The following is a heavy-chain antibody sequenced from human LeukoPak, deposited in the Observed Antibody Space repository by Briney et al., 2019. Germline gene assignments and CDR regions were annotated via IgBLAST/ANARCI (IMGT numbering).Heavy chain of an antibody. Sequence: GSLRLSCAASGFPFSSYWMHWVRQAPGKGPVGVSRTNSDGSSTSYADSVKGRFTISRDNAKNTLYLQMNSLRAEDTALYYCVRDGGNWFDPWGQGTLVTVSS. CDR1: GFPFSSYW. D-gene: IGHD2-15*01. CDR3: VRDGGNWFDP. V-gene: IGHV3-74*01. CDR2: TNSDGSST. J-gene: IGHJ5*02.